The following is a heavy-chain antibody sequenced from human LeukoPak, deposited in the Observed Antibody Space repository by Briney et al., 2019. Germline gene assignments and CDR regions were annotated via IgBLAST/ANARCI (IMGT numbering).Heavy chain of an antibody. CDR2: INPSGGST. J-gene: IGHJ6*02. CDR1: GYTFTSYY. CDR3: ARSQSYYYGVDV. Sequence: ASVKVSCKPSGYTFTSYYIHWVRQAPGQGLEWMGIINPSGGSTSYAQRFQGRVTMIRDTSTSTVYMEVSSLRSEDTAMYYCARSQSYYYGVDVWGQGTTVTVSS. V-gene: IGHV1-46*01.